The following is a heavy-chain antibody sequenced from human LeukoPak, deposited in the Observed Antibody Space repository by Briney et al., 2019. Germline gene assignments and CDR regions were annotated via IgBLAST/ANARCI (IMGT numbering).Heavy chain of an antibody. J-gene: IGHJ4*02. Sequence: ASVKVSCKASGYTFISYYIHWVRQAPGQGLEWMGLINPSSGNTPYAQQFQSRVTMTTDTSASTVYMELSSLRSEDTAVYYCARHSLIGTTPFDYWGQGTLVTVPS. V-gene: IGHV1-46*01. CDR1: GYTFISYY. D-gene: IGHD1-20*01. CDR2: INPSSGNT. CDR3: ARHSLIGTTPFDY.